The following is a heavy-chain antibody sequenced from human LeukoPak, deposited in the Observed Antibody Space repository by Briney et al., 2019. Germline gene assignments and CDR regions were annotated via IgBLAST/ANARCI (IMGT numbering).Heavy chain of an antibody. CDR1: GLTFNAYG. J-gene: IGHJ4*02. D-gene: IGHD1-26*01. CDR2: ISYDGSNK. CDR3: AKVFFSGSYYAASDY. V-gene: IGHV3-30*18. Sequence: GRSLRLSCAASGLTFNAYGMHWVRQAPGRGLEWVAVISYDGSNKYYADSVKGRFTISRDNSKNTLYLQMNSLRAEDTAVYFCAKVFFSGSYYAASDYWGQRTLVTVSS.